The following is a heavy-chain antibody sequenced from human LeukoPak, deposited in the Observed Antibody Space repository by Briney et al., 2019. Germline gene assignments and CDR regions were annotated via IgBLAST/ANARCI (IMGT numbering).Heavy chain of an antibody. CDR3: ARADSSGYYGSYYFDY. CDR2: IYSGGST. V-gene: IGHV3-66*02. D-gene: IGHD3-22*01. Sequence: GGSLRLSCAASGFTDSNNYMSWVRQVPGKGLEWVSVIYSGGSTYYADSVKCRFTISRDNSKTTLYLQMNSLRAENTAVYYCARADSSGYYGSYYFDYWGQGTLVTVSS. J-gene: IGHJ4*02. CDR1: GFTDSNNY.